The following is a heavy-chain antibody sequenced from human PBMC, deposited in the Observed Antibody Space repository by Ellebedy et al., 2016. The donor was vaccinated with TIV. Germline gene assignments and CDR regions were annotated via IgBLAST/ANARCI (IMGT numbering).Heavy chain of an antibody. D-gene: IGHD5-12*01. CDR3: ARTGGYDSAYFDY. CDR1: GFTFSSYP. Sequence: PGGSLRLSCVASGFTFSSYPMNWVRQAPGKGLEWVSAISGSGGSTYYADSVKGRFTISRDNSKNTLYLQMNSLRAEDTAVYYCARTGGYDSAYFDYWGQGTLVTVSS. CDR2: ISGSGGST. V-gene: IGHV3-23*01. J-gene: IGHJ4*02.